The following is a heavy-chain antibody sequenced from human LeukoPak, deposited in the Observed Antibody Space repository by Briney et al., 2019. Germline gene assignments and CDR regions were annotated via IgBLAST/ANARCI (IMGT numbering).Heavy chain of an antibody. D-gene: IGHD5-18*01. J-gene: IGHJ4*02. Sequence: GGSLRLSCAASGFTFSDYYMGWIRQAPGKGLEWISYISSGGSTIYYADSLKGRFIISRDNTKNSLYLQMNSLRAEDTAVYFCAAWRGYTYGYVDYWGQGTLVTVSS. CDR2: ISSGGSTI. CDR1: GFTFSDYY. CDR3: AAWRGYTYGYVDY. V-gene: IGHV3-11*01.